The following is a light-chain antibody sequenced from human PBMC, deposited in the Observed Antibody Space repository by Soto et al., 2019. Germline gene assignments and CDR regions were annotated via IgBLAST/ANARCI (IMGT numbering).Light chain of an antibody. CDR1: QDINSW. J-gene: IGKJ1*01. CDR3: QQANSFPRT. V-gene: IGKV1-12*01. Sequence: DIQMTQSPSSVSASIGDRVTITCRASQDINSWLAWYQQKPGKAPKLLIYAASTLQSGVPSRFSGSGSGTDFTLTISSLQPEDFATYFCQQANSFPRTFGQGTKVEIK. CDR2: AAS.